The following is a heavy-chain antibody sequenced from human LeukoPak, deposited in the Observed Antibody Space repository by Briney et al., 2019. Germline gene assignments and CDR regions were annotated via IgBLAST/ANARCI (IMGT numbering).Heavy chain of an antibody. D-gene: IGHD3-22*01. CDR3: ARIILGSGLLKDY. J-gene: IGHJ4*02. Sequence: GSLRLSCAASGLIFNSYDMNWVRQAPGKGLEWVSSISGSSSYIYYAGSVRGRFTISRDNAKNSLYLQMNSLRAEDTAVYYCARIILGSGLLKDYWGQGTLVTVSS. CDR2: ISGSSSYI. V-gene: IGHV3-21*01. CDR1: GLIFNSYD.